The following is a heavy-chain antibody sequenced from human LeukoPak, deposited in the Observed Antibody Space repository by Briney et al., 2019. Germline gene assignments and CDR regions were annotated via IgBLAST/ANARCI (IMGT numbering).Heavy chain of an antibody. CDR2: IYPGDSDT. Sequence: GESLKISCKGSGYSFINYWIGWVRQMPGKGLEWMGIIYPGDSDTRYSPSFQGQVTISADKSISTAYLQWSSLKASDTAMYYCARRKDANPFDYWAREPWSPSPQ. D-gene: IGHD4/OR15-4a*01. CDR3: ARRKDANPFDY. J-gene: IGHJ4*02. V-gene: IGHV5-51*01. CDR1: GYSFINYW.